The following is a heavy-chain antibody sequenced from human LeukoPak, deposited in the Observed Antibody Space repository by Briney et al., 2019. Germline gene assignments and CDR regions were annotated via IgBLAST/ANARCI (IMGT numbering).Heavy chain of an antibody. CDR2: IYYSGST. CDR3: ARDRVVVAATLIDENFDY. J-gene: IGHJ4*02. V-gene: IGHV4-30-4*01. Sequence: PSETLSLTCTVSGGSISSGDYYWSWIRQPPGKGLEWIGYIYYSGSTYYNPSLKSRVTISVDTSKNQFSLKLSSVTAADTAVYYCARDRVVVAATLIDENFDYWGQGTLVTVSS. D-gene: IGHD2-15*01. CDR1: GGSISSGDYY.